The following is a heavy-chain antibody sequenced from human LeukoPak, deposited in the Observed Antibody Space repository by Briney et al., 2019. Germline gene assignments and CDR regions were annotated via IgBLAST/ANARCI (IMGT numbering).Heavy chain of an antibody. D-gene: IGHD1-26*01. CDR2: IGTAGDT. J-gene: IGHJ6*03. CDR1: GFTFSSYD. V-gene: IGHV3-13*01. CDR3: ARDPYSGRYGDYYYYYMDV. Sequence: GGSLRLSCAASGFTFSSYDMHWVRQATGKGLEWVSAIGTAGDTYYPGSVKGRFTISRDNAKNSLYLQMNSLRAEDTAVYYCARDPYSGRYGDYYYYYMDVWGKGTTVTISS.